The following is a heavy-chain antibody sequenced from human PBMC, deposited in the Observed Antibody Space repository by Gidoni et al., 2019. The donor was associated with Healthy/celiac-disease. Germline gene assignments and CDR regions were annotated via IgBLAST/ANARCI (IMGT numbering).Heavy chain of an antibody. D-gene: IGHD3-10*01. CDR2: IKSKTDGGTT. CDR1: GFTFSNAW. J-gene: IGHJ4*02. Sequence: EVQLVESGGGLVKPGGSLRLSCAASGFTFSNAWMSWVRQAPGKGLEWVGRIKSKTDGGTTDYAAPVKGRFTISRDDSKNTLYLQMNSLKTEDTAVYYCTTDYGSGSYPIYYFDYWGQGTLVTVSS. CDR3: TTDYGSGSYPIYYFDY. V-gene: IGHV3-15*01.